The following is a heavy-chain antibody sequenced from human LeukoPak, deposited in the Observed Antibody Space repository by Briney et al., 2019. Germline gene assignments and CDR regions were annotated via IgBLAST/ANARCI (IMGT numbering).Heavy chain of an antibody. D-gene: IGHD2-2*01. CDR1: WDSVSSNSAT. CDR2: TYYRSKWYN. V-gene: IGHV6-1*01. Sequence: SQTLSLTCAISWDSVSSNSATWNWIRQSPSRGLEWLGGTYYRSKWYNDYAVSVKSRITFNPDTSKNQFSLQLNSVTPEDTAVYYCAREYCSSTTCQSFDYWGQGTLVTVSS. J-gene: IGHJ4*02. CDR3: AREYCSSTTCQSFDY.